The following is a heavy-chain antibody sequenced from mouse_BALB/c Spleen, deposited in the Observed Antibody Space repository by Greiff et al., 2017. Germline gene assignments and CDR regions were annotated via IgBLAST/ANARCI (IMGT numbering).Heavy chain of an antibody. Sequence: EVKVEESGPGLVKPSQSLSLTCTVTGYSITSDYAWNWIRQFPGNKLEWMGYISYSGSTSYNPSLKSRISITRDTSKNQFFLQLNSVTTEDTATYYCASYYYGSSLYAMDYWGQGTSVTVSS. CDR3: ASYYYGSSLYAMDY. CDR1: GYSITSDYA. CDR2: ISYSGST. J-gene: IGHJ4*01. D-gene: IGHD1-1*01. V-gene: IGHV3-2*02.